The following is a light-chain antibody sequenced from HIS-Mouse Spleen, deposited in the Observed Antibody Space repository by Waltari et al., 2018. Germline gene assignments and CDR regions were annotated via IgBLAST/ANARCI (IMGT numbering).Light chain of an antibody. J-gene: IGLJ2*01. CDR3: SLYTSSSTLV. Sequence: QSALTQPPSVSGSPGQSVTISCTGTSSDVGSYNRVSWYQQPPGTAPKLMIYEVSNRPSGVPDRFSGSKSGNTASLTISGLQAEDVADYYCSLYTSSSTLVFGGGTKLTVL. CDR2: EVS. CDR1: SSDVGSYNR. V-gene: IGLV2-18*01.